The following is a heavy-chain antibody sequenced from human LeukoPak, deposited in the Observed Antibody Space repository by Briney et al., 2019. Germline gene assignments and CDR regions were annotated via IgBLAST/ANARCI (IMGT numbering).Heavy chain of an antibody. CDR3: ARAPEFSSGWLLDC. J-gene: IGHJ4*02. CDR1: GGSISTYY. Sequence: SETLSLTCSVSGGSISTYYGSWIRQSAGKGLEWIGRIHTSGSTNYNPSLKSRVTMSVDTSKNQFSLKVTSMSAADTGVYYCARAPEFSSGWLLDCWGQGSLVTVSS. D-gene: IGHD6-19*01. CDR2: IHTSGST. V-gene: IGHV4-4*07.